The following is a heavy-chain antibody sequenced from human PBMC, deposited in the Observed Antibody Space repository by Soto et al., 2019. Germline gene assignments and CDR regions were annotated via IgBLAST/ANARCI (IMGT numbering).Heavy chain of an antibody. V-gene: IGHV3-33*01. Sequence: GGSLRLSCAASGFTFSSYGMHWVRQAPGKGLEWVAVIWYDGSNKYYADSVKGRFTISRDNSKNTLYLQMNSLRAEDTAVYYCARDPYRYSGSYYFDYWGQGTLVTVSS. CDR3: ARDPYRYSGSYYFDY. CDR1: GFTFSSYG. J-gene: IGHJ4*02. D-gene: IGHD1-26*01. CDR2: IWYDGSNK.